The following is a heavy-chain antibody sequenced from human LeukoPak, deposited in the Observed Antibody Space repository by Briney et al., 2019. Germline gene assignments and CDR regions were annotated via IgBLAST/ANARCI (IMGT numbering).Heavy chain of an antibody. V-gene: IGHV3-21*01. CDR2: ISTSSRYI. J-gene: IGHJ5*02. CDR1: GFTFSSFD. Sequence: GGSLRLSFAASGFTFSSFDMNWVRQAPGKGLEWVSSISTSSRYIYYRDSVKGRFTISRDDAKNSLYLQMNSLRVEDTAVYYCARADCSGSTCYLRRSWFDPWGQGTLVTVSS. CDR3: ARADCSGSTCYLRRSWFDP. D-gene: IGHD2-2*01.